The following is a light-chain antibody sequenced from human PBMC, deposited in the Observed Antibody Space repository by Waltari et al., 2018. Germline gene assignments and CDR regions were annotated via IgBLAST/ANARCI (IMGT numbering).Light chain of an antibody. Sequence: EIVMTQSLATLSVSPGERATLSCRASQSVSRNLAWYQQKPGQAPRLLIFGASTRATDIPARFSGSGSGTEFTLTISTLQSEDFAVYYCLQYNDWPPWTFGQGTKVEIK. J-gene: IGKJ1*01. CDR3: LQYNDWPPWT. V-gene: IGKV3-15*01. CDR1: QSVSRN. CDR2: GAS.